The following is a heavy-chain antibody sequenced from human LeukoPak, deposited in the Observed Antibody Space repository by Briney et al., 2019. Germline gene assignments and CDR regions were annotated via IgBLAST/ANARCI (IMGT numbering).Heavy chain of an antibody. Sequence: WGSLTLSCAASGFTFSSYAMHWFRQAPGEGLQWVAVISYDGSNKYYADSVKGRFTISRDNSKKTLYLQMNSLRTEDTAVYYCEKEGCSSTSCGYYYMDFWGKGTTVTISS. J-gene: IGHJ6*03. D-gene: IGHD2-2*01. V-gene: IGHV3-30*04. CDR1: GFTFSSYA. CDR3: EKEGCSSTSCGYYYMDF. CDR2: ISYDGSNK.